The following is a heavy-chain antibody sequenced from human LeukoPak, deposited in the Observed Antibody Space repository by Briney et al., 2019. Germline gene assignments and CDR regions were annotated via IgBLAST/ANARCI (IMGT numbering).Heavy chain of an antibody. CDR2: INPSGGST. CDR1: GYTFTSYY. D-gene: IGHD5-18*01. CDR3: ARVSGAHTAMGNNNFDY. Sequence: ASVKVSCKASGYTFTSYYMHWVRQAPGQGLELMGIINPSGGSTSYAQKFQGRVTMTRDTSTSTVYMELSSLRSEDTAVYYCARVSGAHTAMGNNNFDYWGQGTLVTVSS. J-gene: IGHJ4*02. V-gene: IGHV1-46*01.